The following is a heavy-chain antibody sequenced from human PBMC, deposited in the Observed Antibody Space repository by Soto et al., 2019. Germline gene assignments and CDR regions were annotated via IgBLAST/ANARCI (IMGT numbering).Heavy chain of an antibody. CDR1: GGSISSHY. Sequence: SETLSLTCTVSGGSISSHYWNRVRQPAGRGLEWIGRIYPSGTTNYNPSLRSRVAMSIDTSQSHFSLILTSVTAADTALYYCASDQGFGELTWFDPWGRGTLVPVSS. J-gene: IGHJ5*02. CDR3: ASDQGFGELTWFDP. V-gene: IGHV4-4*07. CDR2: IYPSGTT. D-gene: IGHD3-10*01.